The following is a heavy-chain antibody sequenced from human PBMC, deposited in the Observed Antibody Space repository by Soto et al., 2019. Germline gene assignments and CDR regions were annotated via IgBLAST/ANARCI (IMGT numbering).Heavy chain of an antibody. CDR3: ARERFGELGAFDI. Sequence: QGQLAESGGGLVKPGGSLRLSCAASGFTFSDYYMSWVRQAPGKGLEWLSYISTLSTYRNYADSVKGRFTISGDNARRLVYLQMSSLRAEDTAVYYCARERFGELGAFDIWGQGTMVSVSS. D-gene: IGHD3-10*01. J-gene: IGHJ3*02. CDR2: ISTLSTYR. V-gene: IGHV3-11*05. CDR1: GFTFSDYY.